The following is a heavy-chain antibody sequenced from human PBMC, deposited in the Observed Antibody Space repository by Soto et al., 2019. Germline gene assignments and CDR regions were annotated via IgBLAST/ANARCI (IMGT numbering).Heavy chain of an antibody. V-gene: IGHV4-30-4*01. CDR3: ARWGSPPYYYFDY. J-gene: IGHJ4*02. D-gene: IGHD1-26*01. CDR2: IYYSGST. Sequence: SETLSLTCTVSGGSISSGDYCWSLIRQPPGKGLEWIGYIYYSGSTYYNPSLKSRVTISVDTSKNQFSLKLSSVTAADTAVYYCARWGSPPYYYFDYWGQGTLVTVSS. CDR1: GGSISSGDYC.